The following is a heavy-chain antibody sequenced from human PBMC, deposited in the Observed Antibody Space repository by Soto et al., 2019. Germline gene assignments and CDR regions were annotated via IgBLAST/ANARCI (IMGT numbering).Heavy chain of an antibody. CDR2: TSSSGRDK. Sequence: VQLVESGGGLVKPGGSLRLSCAASGFTFSDYTMNWVRQAPGKGLEWVSSTSSSGRDKYYADSVKGRFTISRDNAKNSRSLQVTGLSAEDMAVYYCARSLIAVAGAGRRAAYYFDSWGQGTLVTVSS. CDR1: GFTFSDYT. V-gene: IGHV3-21*01. J-gene: IGHJ4*02. D-gene: IGHD6-19*01. CDR3: ARSLIAVAGAGRRAAYYFDS.